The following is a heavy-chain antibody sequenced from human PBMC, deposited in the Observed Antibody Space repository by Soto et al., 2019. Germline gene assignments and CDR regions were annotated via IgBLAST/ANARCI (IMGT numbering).Heavy chain of an antibody. V-gene: IGHV1-69*13. Sequence: ASVKVSCKASGGTFSSYAISWLRQAPGQGLEWMGGIIPIFGTANYAQKFQGRVTITADESTSTAYMELSSLRSEDTAVYYCATFLMRYCSSTSCYTRLDPWGQGTPVTVSS. CDR3: ATFLMRYCSSTSCYTRLDP. CDR1: GGTFSSYA. J-gene: IGHJ5*02. CDR2: IIPIFGTA. D-gene: IGHD2-2*02.